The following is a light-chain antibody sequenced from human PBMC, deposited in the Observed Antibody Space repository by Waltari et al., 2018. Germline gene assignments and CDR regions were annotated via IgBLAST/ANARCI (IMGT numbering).Light chain of an antibody. Sequence: DIQMTQSPSSVSASVGDRVTITCRASQEISTSLAWYQQKAGTAPKVLIYHASTLQTGVPSRVSGRGSGTDFTLTINSLQPEDFATYFCQQENSFPPTFGPGTKVEI. J-gene: IGKJ1*01. CDR2: HAS. CDR3: QQENSFPPT. CDR1: QEISTS. V-gene: IGKV1-12*01.